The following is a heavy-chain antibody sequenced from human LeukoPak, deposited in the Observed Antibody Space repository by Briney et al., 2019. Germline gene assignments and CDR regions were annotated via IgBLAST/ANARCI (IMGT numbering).Heavy chain of an antibody. V-gene: IGHV3-7*01. D-gene: IGHD3-3*01. Sequence: GGSLRLSCAASGFTFSTYWMSWVRQAPGKGLEWVAVIKQDGTEKYYVDSVKGRFTISRDNAKNSLYLQMNSLRDEDTAVYYCARDLEYYFDYWGQGTLVTVSS. CDR2: IKQDGTEK. J-gene: IGHJ4*02. CDR1: GFTFSTYW. CDR3: ARDLEYYFDY.